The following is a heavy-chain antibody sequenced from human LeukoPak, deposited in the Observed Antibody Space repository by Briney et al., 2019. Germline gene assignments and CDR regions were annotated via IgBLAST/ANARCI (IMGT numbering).Heavy chain of an antibody. J-gene: IGHJ6*02. CDR3: ARDGGPGSHPDYFYYYGMDV. CDR2: TWYDGSNK. CDR1: GFSFSRHG. Sequence: GGSLRLSCAASGFSFSRHGMHWVRQAPGKGLEWVAVTWYDGSNKYYADSVKGRFTISRDNSKNTLYLQMNSLRAEDTAVYYCARDGGPGSHPDYFYYYGMDVWGQGTTVTVSS. D-gene: IGHD2-15*01. V-gene: IGHV3-33*01.